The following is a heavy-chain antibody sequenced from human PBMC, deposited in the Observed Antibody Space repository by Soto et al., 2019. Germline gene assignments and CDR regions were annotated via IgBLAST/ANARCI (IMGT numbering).Heavy chain of an antibody. J-gene: IGHJ4*02. CDR3: AKDFWGIVVVPAAAFDY. D-gene: IGHD2-2*01. CDR1: GFTFSSYA. Sequence: GGSLRLSCAASGFTFSSYAMSWVRQAPGKGLEWVSAISGSGGSTYYADSVKGRFTISRDNSKNTLYLQMNSLRAEDTAVYYCAKDFWGIVVVPAAAFDYWGQGTLVTVSS. V-gene: IGHV3-23*01. CDR2: ISGSGGST.